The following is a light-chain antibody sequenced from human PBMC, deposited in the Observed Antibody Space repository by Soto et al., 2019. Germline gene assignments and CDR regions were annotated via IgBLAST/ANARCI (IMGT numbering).Light chain of an antibody. V-gene: IGKV3-15*01. J-gene: IGKJ4*01. Sequence: EIVMTQSPATMSVSPGERATLSCRASQRVSSNLAWYPPKPGQAPRLLIYGASTRATGIPARFSGSGSGTEFTLTNSSLPSEDFAVYYCQQSNNWPPLTFGGGTKVEIK. CDR1: QRVSSN. CDR3: QQSNNWPPLT. CDR2: GAS.